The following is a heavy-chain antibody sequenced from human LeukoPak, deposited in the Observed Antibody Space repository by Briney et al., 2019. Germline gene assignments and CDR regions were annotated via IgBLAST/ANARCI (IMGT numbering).Heavy chain of an antibody. D-gene: IGHD1-26*01. J-gene: IGHJ6*03. CDR3: ARRRGAAKPYYYYYYMDI. CDR1: GYTFTSYG. Sequence: GASMKVSCKAAGYTFTSYGISWERQAPGQGLEWMGWISAYNGHTNYAQKLQGRVTMTTDTSTSTAYMELRSLRSDDTAVYYCARRRGAAKPYYYYYYMDIWGKGTTVTVSS. V-gene: IGHV1-18*01. CDR2: ISAYNGHT.